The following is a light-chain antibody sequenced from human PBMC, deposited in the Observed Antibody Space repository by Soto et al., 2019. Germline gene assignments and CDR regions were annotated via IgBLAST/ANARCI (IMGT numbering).Light chain of an antibody. V-gene: IGLV2-14*01. CDR2: DVS. Sequence: QSALTQPASVSGSPGQSITISCTGTSSDVGGYNYVSWYQQHPGKAPKLMIYDVSNRPSGVSNRFSGSKSGNTASLTISGLQAEDEADYYCSSSTSGSTLVVFGGGTKLTVL. CDR1: SSDVGGYNY. J-gene: IGLJ2*01. CDR3: SSSTSGSTLVV.